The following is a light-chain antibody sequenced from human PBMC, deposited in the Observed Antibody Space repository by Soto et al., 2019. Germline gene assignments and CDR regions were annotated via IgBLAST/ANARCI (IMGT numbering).Light chain of an antibody. CDR2: DAS. V-gene: IGKV1-5*01. CDR3: QQYNLYWT. CDR1: QSINNW. J-gene: IGKJ1*01. Sequence: DIQMTQSPSTLPASVGDRVSITCRASQSINNWLAWYQQKPGKAPKLLIYDASRLESGVPARFSGSGSGTEFTLTISSLQPDDFATYYCQQYNLYWTFGQGTKVDIK.